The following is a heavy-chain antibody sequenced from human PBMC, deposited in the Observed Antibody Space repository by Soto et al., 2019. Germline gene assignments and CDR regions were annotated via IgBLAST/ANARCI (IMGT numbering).Heavy chain of an antibody. Sequence: PGGSLRLSCAASGFTFSSYAMHWVRQAPGKGLEWVAVISYDGSNKYYADSVKGRFTISRDNSKNTLYLQMNSLRAEDTAVYYCARGSSPYYYYYGMDVWGQGTTVTVSS. V-gene: IGHV3-30-3*01. CDR1: GFTFSSYA. J-gene: IGHJ6*02. CDR2: ISYDGSNK. CDR3: ARGSSPYYYYYGMDV.